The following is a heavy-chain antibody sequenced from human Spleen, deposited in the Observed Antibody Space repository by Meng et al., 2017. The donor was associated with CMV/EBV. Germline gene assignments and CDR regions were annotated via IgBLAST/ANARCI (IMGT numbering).Heavy chain of an antibody. D-gene: IGHD4-17*01. CDR3: ARVELVGAYGAAFDV. J-gene: IGHJ3*01. CDR1: GFPFSNYS. V-gene: IGHV3-21*01. Sequence: ETLSLTCAASGFPFSNYSMNWVRQAPGKGLEWVSFMTSRGNYIYYADSMKGRFTISRDNAKNSLYLQMDGLRAEDTAVYYCARVELVGAYGAAFDVWGQGTMVTVSS. CDR2: MTSRGNYI.